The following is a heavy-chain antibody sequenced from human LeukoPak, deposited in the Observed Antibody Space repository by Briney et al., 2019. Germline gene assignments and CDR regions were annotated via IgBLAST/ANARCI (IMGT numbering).Heavy chain of an antibody. CDR2: IYYSGST. CDR1: GGSISSYY. J-gene: IGHJ6*03. CDR3: ARVQQGDFYYYYYYMDV. D-gene: IGHD2-21*01. V-gene: IGHV4-59*01. Sequence: SETLSLTCTVSGGSISSYYWSWIRQPPGKGLEWIGYIYYSGSTNYNSSLKSRVTISVDTSKNQFSLKLSSVTAADTAVYYCARVQQGDFYYYYYYMDVWGKGTTVTVSS.